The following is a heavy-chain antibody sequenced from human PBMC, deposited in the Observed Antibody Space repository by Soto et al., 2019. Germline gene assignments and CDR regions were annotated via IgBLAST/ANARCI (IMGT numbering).Heavy chain of an antibody. V-gene: IGHV1-8*01. CDR2: MNPNSGNT. D-gene: IGHD3-3*01. CDR1: GYTFTSYD. Sequence: ASVKVSCKASGYTFTSYDINWVRQATGQGLEWMGWMNPNSGNTGYAQKFQGRVTMTRNTSISTAYMELSSLRSEDTAVYYCARPGHYDFWSGYYTLAYYGMDVWGQGTTVTVPS. CDR3: ARPGHYDFWSGYYTLAYYGMDV. J-gene: IGHJ6*02.